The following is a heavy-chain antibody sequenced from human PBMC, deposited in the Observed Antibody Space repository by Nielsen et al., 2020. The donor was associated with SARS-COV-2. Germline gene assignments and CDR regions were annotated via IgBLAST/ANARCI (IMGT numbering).Heavy chain of an antibody. V-gene: IGHV1-24*01. Sequence: ASVKVSCKVSGYTLTELSMHWVRQALGKGLEWMGGFDPEDGETIYAQKFQGRVTMTEDTSTDTAYMELSSLRSEDTAVYYCATSTPLVRSAWFDPWGQGTLVTVSS. J-gene: IGHJ5*02. CDR3: ATSTPLVRSAWFDP. CDR2: FDPEDGET. CDR1: GYTLTELS. D-gene: IGHD3-3*01.